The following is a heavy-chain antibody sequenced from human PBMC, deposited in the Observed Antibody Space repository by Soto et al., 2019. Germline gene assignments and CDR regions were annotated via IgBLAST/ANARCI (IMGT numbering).Heavy chain of an antibody. J-gene: IGHJ4*02. CDR3: ARDLIYYGSGTYYTD. D-gene: IGHD3-10*01. CDR1: GFSFSDYY. V-gene: IGHV3-11*06. CDR2: ISSSGSYT. Sequence: GGSLRLSCAASGFSFSDYYMSWIRQAPGKGLEWVSYISSSGSYTNYADSVKGRFTISRDNVKKSLYLQMNSLRAEDTAVYYCARDLIYYGSGTYYTDWGQGTLVTVSS.